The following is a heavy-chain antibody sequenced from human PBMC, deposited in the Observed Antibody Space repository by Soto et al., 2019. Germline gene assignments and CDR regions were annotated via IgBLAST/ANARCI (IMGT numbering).Heavy chain of an antibody. CDR2: IYSGGST. J-gene: IGHJ3*02. V-gene: IGHV3-53*01. CDR1: GFTVSSNY. Sequence: HPGGSLRLSCAASGFTVSSNYMSWVRQAPGKGLEWVSVIYSGGSTYYADSVKGRFTISRDNSKNTLYLQMNSLRAEDTAVYYCARVTFQKAFDIWGQGTMVTVSS. D-gene: IGHD3-16*01. CDR3: ARVTFQKAFDI.